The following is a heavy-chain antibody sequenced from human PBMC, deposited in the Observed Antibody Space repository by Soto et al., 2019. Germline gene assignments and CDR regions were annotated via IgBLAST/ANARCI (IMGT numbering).Heavy chain of an antibody. Sequence: EVQLLESGGGLVQPGGSLRLSCAASGFTFRSYAMTWVRQAPGKGLDWVAAITDSAGITHYAASVKGRFTISRDNSKNTVYLQMSSLRADDTAVYYCTLYCSGVTCSGHWGQGTLVTVSS. D-gene: IGHD2-15*01. J-gene: IGHJ4*02. CDR2: ITDSAGIT. V-gene: IGHV3-23*01. CDR1: GFTFRSYA. CDR3: TLYCSGVTCSGH.